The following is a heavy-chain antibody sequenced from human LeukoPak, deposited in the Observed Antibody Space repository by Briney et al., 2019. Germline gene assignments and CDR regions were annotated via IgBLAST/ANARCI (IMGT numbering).Heavy chain of an antibody. CDR1: GDSVSSNSAA. V-gene: IGHV6-1*01. CDR3: ARWTNSWAFDI. Sequence: SQTLSLTCAISGDSVSSNSAAWNWSRQSPSRGLEWLGRTYYRSQWFNDYAVSVRSRITINPDTSKNQCSLQLNSVTPDDTAVYYCARWTNSWAFDIWGHGTMVTASS. J-gene: IGHJ3*02. CDR2: TYYRSQWFN. D-gene: IGHD1-1*01.